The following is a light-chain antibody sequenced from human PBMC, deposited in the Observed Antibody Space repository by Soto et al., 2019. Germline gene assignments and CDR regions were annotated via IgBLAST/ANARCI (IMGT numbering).Light chain of an antibody. Sequence: QSALTQPPSASGSPGQSVTISCTGTSSDVGGYNYVSWYQQHPGKAPKLMISEVSKRPSGVPDRFSGSKSGNTASLTVSGLQAGDEADYYCSSYAGSNNVLFGGGTKVTVL. CDR1: SSDVGGYNY. V-gene: IGLV2-8*01. CDR2: EVS. J-gene: IGLJ2*01. CDR3: SSYAGSNNVL.